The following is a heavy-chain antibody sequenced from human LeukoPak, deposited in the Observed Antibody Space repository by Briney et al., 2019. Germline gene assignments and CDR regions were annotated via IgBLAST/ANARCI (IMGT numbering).Heavy chain of an antibody. V-gene: IGHV3-49*04. Sequence: GSLRLSCAASGFTFSSYSMNWVRQAPGKGLEWVGFIRSKAYGGATEYAASVKGRFTISRDDSKSIAYLQMNSLKTEDTAVYYCTRTPYCSGGSGYPFDYWGQGTLASVSS. J-gene: IGHJ4*02. CDR2: IRSKAYGGAT. CDR3: TRTPYCSGGSGYPFDY. D-gene: IGHD2-15*01. CDR1: GFTFSSYS.